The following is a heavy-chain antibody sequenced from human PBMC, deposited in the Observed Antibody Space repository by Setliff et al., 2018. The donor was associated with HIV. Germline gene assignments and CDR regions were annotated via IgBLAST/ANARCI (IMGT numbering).Heavy chain of an antibody. Sequence: SLTCTVSGGSISNSDHYWSWIRQSPGKGLEFIGYIHYGGSTYYNPSLKSRVTISVDTFQNQFSLRLTSVTAADTAGYYCASDLDHFDSSGYLYLWGRGTQVTVSS. CDR2: IHYGGST. CDR1: GGSISNSDHY. V-gene: IGHV4-30-4*01. CDR3: ASDLDHFDSSGYLYL. J-gene: IGHJ5*02. D-gene: IGHD3-22*01.